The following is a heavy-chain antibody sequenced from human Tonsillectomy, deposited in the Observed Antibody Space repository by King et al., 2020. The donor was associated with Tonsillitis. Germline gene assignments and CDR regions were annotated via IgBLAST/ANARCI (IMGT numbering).Heavy chain of an antibody. V-gene: IGHV4-39*02. CDR1: GGPISSTSYY. D-gene: IGHD3-9*01. CDR3: GRVDRYVGEGLVDY. Sequence: PLQVSGPGLVKPSETLSLTCTVSGGPISSTSYYWTWIRQPPGKGLEWIGSIHASGATYYTPSLNSRVSISVDTSKNLFSLKVTSATAADTAVYYCGRVDRYVGEGLVDYWGQGTLVTVSS. J-gene: IGHJ4*02. CDR2: IHASGAT.